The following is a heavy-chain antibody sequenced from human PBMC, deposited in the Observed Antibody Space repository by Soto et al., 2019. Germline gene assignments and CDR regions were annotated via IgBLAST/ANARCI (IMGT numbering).Heavy chain of an antibody. CDR3: ARQHYDFWSGSDIGSSYFDF. J-gene: IGHJ2*01. D-gene: IGHD3-3*01. Sequence: GESLKMSCQSSGYYFTYCWIGWVLQMPGKGLEWMGIIHPRDSDTKYSPSFQGHVTFSVETSISTAFLQWNSLKASDSAIYYCARQHYDFWSGSDIGSSYFDFWGRGTQVPVSS. V-gene: IGHV5-51*01. CDR2: IHPRDSDT. CDR1: GYYFTYCW.